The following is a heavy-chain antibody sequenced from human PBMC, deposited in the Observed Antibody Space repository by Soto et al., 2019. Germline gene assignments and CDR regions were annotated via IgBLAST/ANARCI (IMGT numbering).Heavy chain of an antibody. V-gene: IGHV3-23*01. CDR3: AKVKEYSYGLYYYGMDV. CDR1: GFTFSSYA. D-gene: IGHD5-18*01. CDR2: ISGSGGST. Sequence: AVGSLRLSCAASGFTFSSYAMSWVRQAPGKGLEWVSAISGSGGSTYYADSVKGRFTISRDNSKNTLYLQMNSLRAEDTAVYYCAKVKEYSYGLYYYGMDVWGQGTTVTVSS. J-gene: IGHJ6*02.